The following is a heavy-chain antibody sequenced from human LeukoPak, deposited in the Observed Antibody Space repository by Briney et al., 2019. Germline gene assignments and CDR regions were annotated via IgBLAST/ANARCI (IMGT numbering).Heavy chain of an antibody. CDR1: GGSFSGYY. CDR3: ARGRGSSGYYAVDY. Sequence: SETLSLTCAVYGGSFSGYYWSWIRQPPGKGLEWIGEINHSGSTNYNPSLKSRVTISVDTSKNQFSLKLSSVTAADTAVYYCARGRGSSGYYAVDYWGQGTLVTVSS. D-gene: IGHD3-22*01. V-gene: IGHV4-34*01. J-gene: IGHJ4*02. CDR2: INHSGST.